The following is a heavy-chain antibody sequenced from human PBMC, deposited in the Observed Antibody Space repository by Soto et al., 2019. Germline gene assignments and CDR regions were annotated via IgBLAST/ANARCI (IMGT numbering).Heavy chain of an antibody. V-gene: IGHV1-3*01. CDR3: ASSRSSSTGEFDP. D-gene: IGHD6-6*01. CDR1: GYTFTSYA. J-gene: IGHJ5*02. CDR2: INAGNGNT. Sequence: ASVKVSCKASGYTFTSYAMHWVRQAPGQRLEWMGWINAGNGNTKYSQKFQGRVTITRDTSASTAYIELSSLRSEDTAVYYCASSRSSSTGEFDPWGQGTLVTVSS.